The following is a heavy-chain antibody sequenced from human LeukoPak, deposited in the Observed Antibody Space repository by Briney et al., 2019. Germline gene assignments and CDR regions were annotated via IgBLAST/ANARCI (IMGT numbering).Heavy chain of an antibody. D-gene: IGHD2-15*01. J-gene: IGHJ4*02. Sequence: GGSLRLSCQASGFTFYMYAMSWFRQAPGKGLEWVASMCGTAGCTFYPDSVKGRFAISRDNAKNSLYLQMNSLRAEDTAVYYCARSILGYCSGGSCQKGGDYWGQGTLVTVSS. CDR1: GFTFYMYA. CDR2: MCGTAGCT. V-gene: IGHV3-23*01. CDR3: ARSILGYCSGGSCQKGGDY.